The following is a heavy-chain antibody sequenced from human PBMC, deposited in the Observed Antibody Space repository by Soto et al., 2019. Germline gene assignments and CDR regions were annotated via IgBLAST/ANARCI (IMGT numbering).Heavy chain of an antibody. CDR3: ARLRRSGGNSDYYYGMDV. V-gene: IGHV4-39*01. D-gene: IGHD2-21*02. CDR1: GGSISSSSYY. J-gene: IGHJ6*02. CDR2: IYYSGST. Sequence: SETLSLTCTVSGGSISSSSYYWGWIRQPPGKGLEWIGSIYYSGSTYYNPSLKSRVTISVDTSKNQFSLKLSSVTAADTAVYYCARLRRSGGNSDYYYGMDVWGQGTTVTVSS.